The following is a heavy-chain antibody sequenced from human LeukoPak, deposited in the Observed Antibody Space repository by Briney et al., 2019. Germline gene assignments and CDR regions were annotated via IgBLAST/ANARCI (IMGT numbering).Heavy chain of an antibody. D-gene: IGHD4-17*01. CDR3: AKEDLGPGDYPCCYGMDV. CDR1: GFTFSSYS. V-gene: IGHV3-21*01. J-gene: IGHJ6*04. CDR2: ISSSGIYI. Sequence: GGSLRLSCAASGFTFSSYSMNWVRQAPGKGLEWVSSISSSGIYIYYADSVKGRFTISRDNAKNSLYLQMNSLRAEDTAVYYCAKEDLGPGDYPCCYGMDVWGKGTTVNVSP.